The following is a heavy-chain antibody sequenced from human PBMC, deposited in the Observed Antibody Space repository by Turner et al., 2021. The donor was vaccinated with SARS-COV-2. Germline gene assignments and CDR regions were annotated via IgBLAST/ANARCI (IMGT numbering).Heavy chain of an antibody. J-gene: IGHJ5*02. D-gene: IGHD3-22*01. CDR3: ARGYYDSSGYRNWFDP. V-gene: IGHV3-13*04. CDR2: IGTAGDT. Sequence: EVQLVESGGGLVQPGGSLGLPCAASGFTFSSYDMHWVRQATGKGLEWVSVIGTAGDTYYPGSVKGRFTISRENAKNSLYLQMNSLRAGDTAVYYCARGYYDSSGYRNWFDPWGQGTLVTVSS. CDR1: GFTFSSYD.